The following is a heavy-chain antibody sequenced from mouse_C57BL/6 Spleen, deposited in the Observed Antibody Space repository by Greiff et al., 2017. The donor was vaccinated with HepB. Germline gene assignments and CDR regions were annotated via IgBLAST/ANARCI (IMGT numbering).Heavy chain of an antibody. CDR1: GYAFSSSW. Sequence: VQLQESGPELVKPGASVKISCKASGYAFSSSWMNWVKQRPGKGLEWIGRIYPGDGDTNYNGKFKGKATLTADKSSSTAYMQLSSLTSEDSAVYVCARGTYDYDVDYWGQGTTLTVSS. CDR3: ARGTYDYDVDY. CDR2: IYPGDGDT. J-gene: IGHJ2*01. V-gene: IGHV1-82*01. D-gene: IGHD2-4*01.